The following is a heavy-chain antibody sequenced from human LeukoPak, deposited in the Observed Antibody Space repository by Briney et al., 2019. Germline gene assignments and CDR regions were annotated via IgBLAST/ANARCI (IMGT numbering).Heavy chain of an antibody. CDR1: GFTFSSYW. CDR2: IKQDGSEK. J-gene: IGHJ6*03. Sequence: GGSLRLSCAASGFTFSSYWMSWVRQAPGKGLEWVANIKQDGSEKYYVDSVKGRFTISRDNAKNSLYLQMNSLRAEDTAVYYCARREVSRYYYYMDVWGKGTTVTVSS. V-gene: IGHV3-7*01. D-gene: IGHD5/OR15-5a*01. CDR3: ARREVSRYYYYMDV.